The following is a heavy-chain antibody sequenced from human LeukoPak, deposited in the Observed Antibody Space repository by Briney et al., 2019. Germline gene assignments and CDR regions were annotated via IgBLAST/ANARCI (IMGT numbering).Heavy chain of an antibody. D-gene: IGHD5-18*01. Sequence: PSETLSLTCTVSGGSISSYYWSWIRQPVGKGLERIGRIYTSGSTNYNPSLKSRVTMSVDTSKNQFSLKLSSVTAADTAVYYCASSDTAMAPFDYWGQGTLVTVSS. CDR3: ASSDTAMAPFDY. J-gene: IGHJ4*02. CDR1: GGSISSYY. CDR2: IYTSGST. V-gene: IGHV4-4*07.